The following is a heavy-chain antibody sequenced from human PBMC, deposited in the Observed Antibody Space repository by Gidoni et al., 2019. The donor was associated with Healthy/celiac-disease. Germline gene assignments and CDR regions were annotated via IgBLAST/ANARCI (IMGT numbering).Heavy chain of an antibody. J-gene: IGHJ5*02. V-gene: IGHV1-18*01. CDR2: ISAYNGNT. D-gene: IGHD4-17*01. Sequence: MGWISAYNGNTNYAQKLQGRVTMTTDTSTSTAYMELRSLRSDDTAVYYCAREISATVTTYWFDPWGQGTLVTVSS. CDR3: AREISATVTTYWFDP.